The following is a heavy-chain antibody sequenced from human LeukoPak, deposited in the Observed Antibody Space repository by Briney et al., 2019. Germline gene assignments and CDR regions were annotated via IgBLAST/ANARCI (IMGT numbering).Heavy chain of an antibody. J-gene: IGHJ4*02. V-gene: IGHV3-30-3*01. Sequence: GGSLRLSCAASGFTFSSYAMHWVRQAPGKGLEWVAVISYDGSNKYYADSVKGRFTISRVNSKNTLYLQMNSLRAEDTAVYYCARDLGLRFLEWLFYYWGQGTLVTVSS. D-gene: IGHD3-3*01. CDR3: ARDLGLRFLEWLFYY. CDR1: GFTFSSYA. CDR2: ISYDGSNK.